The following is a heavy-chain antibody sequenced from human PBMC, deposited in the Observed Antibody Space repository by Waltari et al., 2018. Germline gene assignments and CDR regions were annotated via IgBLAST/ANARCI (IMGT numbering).Heavy chain of an antibody. V-gene: IGHV4-34*01. CDR2: INHSGST. CDR1: GGSFSGYY. D-gene: IGHD6-13*01. J-gene: IGHJ6*02. CDR3: ARIIAAAARRYYYYYYGMGV. Sequence: QVQLQQWGAGLLKPSETLSLTCAVYGGSFSGYYWSWIRQPPGKGLEWIGEINHSGSTNYNPSLKSRVTISVDTSKNQFSLKLSSVTAADTAVYYCARIIAAAARRYYYYYYGMGVWGQGTTVTVSS.